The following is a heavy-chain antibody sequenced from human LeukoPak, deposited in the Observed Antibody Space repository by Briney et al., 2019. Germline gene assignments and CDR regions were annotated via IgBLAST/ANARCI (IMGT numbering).Heavy chain of an antibody. CDR1: GGSISSSSYF. Sequence: PSETLSLTCTVSGGSISSSSYFWGWLRQPPGKGLEWIGSIYYGGTTYYSPSLKSRVTISVDTSKNLFSLKLSSVTAADTAVYYCARYRRATTVTTRGEFDYWGQGTLVTVSS. J-gene: IGHJ4*02. D-gene: IGHD4-17*01. V-gene: IGHV4-39*01. CDR2: IYYGGTT. CDR3: ARYRRATTVTTRGEFDY.